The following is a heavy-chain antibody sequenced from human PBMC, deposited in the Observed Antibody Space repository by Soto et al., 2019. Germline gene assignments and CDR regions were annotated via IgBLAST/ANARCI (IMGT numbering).Heavy chain of an antibody. CDR1: GVSFSGYY. J-gene: IGHJ5*02. CDR3: ARGYYDFWSGYLVP. CDR2: INHSGST. D-gene: IGHD3-3*01. V-gene: IGHV4-34*01. Sequence: SETLSLTCAVYGVSFSGYYWSWVRQPPGKGLEWIGEINHSGSTNYNPSLKSRVTISVDTSKNQFSLKLSSVTAADTAVYYCARGYYDFWSGYLVPWGQGTLVTVSS.